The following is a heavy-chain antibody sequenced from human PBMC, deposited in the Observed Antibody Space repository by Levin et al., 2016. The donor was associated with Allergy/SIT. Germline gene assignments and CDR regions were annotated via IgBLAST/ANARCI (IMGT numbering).Heavy chain of an antibody. CDR3: ARATFSSSYYYYYYMDV. CDR1: GVSVSTGGYN. J-gene: IGHJ6*03. CDR2: IYHSGST. Sequence: SETLSLTCTVSGVSVSTGGYNWTWIRQPPGKGLEYIGYIYHSGSTNSNPSLKSRVTILLDTSKNQFSLKLNSVTAADTAVYYCARATFSSSYYYYYYMDVWGKGTTVTVSS. D-gene: IGHD6-19*01. V-gene: IGHV4-61*08.